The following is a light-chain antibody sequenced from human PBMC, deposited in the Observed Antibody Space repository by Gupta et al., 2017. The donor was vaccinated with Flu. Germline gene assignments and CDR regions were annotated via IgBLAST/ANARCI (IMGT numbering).Light chain of an antibody. CDR2: EVT. J-gene: IGLJ2*01. CDR1: SSDIGGNNF. Sequence: QSALTQPASVSGSPGQSITISCTGTSSDIGGNNFVSWYQQHPGKAPKLIIYEVTDRPSGVSNRFSGSKSANTASLIISGLQAEDEADYYCSSYTSGSTLGVFGGGTKLTVL. V-gene: IGLV2-14*01. CDR3: SSYTSGSTLGV.